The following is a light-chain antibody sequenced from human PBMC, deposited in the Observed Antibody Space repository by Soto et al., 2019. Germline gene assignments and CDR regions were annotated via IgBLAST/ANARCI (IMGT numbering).Light chain of an antibody. V-gene: IGLV2-8*01. CDR1: SSDVGAYNY. CDR2: EVS. CDR3: TSYAGTDSFFYV. Sequence: QSALTQPPSASGSPGQSVTISCTGTSSDVGAYNYVSWYQQLPGKAPNLIMYEVSKRPSGVPDRFSGSKSGNTASLTVSGLQAEDEADYYCTSYAGTDSFFYVFGTGTKLTVL. J-gene: IGLJ1*01.